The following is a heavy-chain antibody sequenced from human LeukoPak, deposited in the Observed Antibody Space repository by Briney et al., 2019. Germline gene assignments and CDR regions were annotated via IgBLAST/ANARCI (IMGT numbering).Heavy chain of an antibody. CDR1: GFTFSSYA. Sequence: GGSLRLSCAASGFTFSSYAMSWVRQAPGKGLEWVSAISGGGGLTYYADSVKGRFAISRENSKNTLSLQMNSLRAEDTAIYYCTTDASTYCANGVCYTGGNFDYWGQGTLVTVSS. J-gene: IGHJ4*02. V-gene: IGHV3-23*01. CDR3: TTDASTYCANGVCYTGGNFDY. D-gene: IGHD2-8*01. CDR2: ISGGGGLT.